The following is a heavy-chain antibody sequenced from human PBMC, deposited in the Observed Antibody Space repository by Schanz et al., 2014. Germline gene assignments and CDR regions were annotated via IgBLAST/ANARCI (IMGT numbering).Heavy chain of an antibody. CDR2: ISYDGRNK. CDR3: AKDHFGHYDSSGCSDCYYYGMDV. J-gene: IGHJ6*02. CDR1: RFTFSSYT. Sequence: QVQLVESGGGVVQPGRSLRLSCAASRFTFSSYTMHWVRQAPGKGLEWVAVISYDGRNKYFADSVKGRFTIPRDNSKNTLFLQVNSLRAEDTAVYYCAKDHFGHYDSSGCSDCYYYGMDVWGQGTTVTVSS. V-gene: IGHV3-30*04. D-gene: IGHD3-22*01.